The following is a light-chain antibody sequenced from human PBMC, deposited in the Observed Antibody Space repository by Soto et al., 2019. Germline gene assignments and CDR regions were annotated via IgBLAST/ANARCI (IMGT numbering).Light chain of an antibody. CDR3: SSFTGSSYV. V-gene: IGLV2-14*03. J-gene: IGLJ1*01. CDR1: SSDVGNNNY. CDR2: DVT. Sequence: QSVLTQPASVSGSPGQSITISCTGTSSDVGNNNYVSWYQHNPGRAPKVMICDVTNRPSGVSNRFSGSKSGNTASLTISGLQAEDEADYDCSSFTGSSYVFGTGTKVTVL.